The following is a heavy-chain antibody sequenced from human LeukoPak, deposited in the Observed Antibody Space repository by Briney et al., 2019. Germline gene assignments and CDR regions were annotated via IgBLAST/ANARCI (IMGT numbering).Heavy chain of an antibody. CDR2: IYPGDSDT. J-gene: IGHJ4*02. Sequence: GESLKISCKGSGYSFTSYWIGWVRQMPGKGLEWMGIIYPGDSDTRYSPSFQGQVTISADKSISTAYLQWSSLKASDTAMYYCARYPPTNVVDQYSGPYYFDYWGQGTLVTVFS. CDR1: GYSFTSYW. V-gene: IGHV5-51*01. CDR3: ARYPPTNVVDQYSGPYYFDY. D-gene: IGHD5-12*01.